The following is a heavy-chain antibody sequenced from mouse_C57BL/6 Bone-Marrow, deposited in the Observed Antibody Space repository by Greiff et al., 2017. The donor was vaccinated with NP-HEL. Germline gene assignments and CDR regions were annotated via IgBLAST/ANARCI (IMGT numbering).Heavy chain of an antibody. J-gene: IGHJ4*01. Sequence: QVQLQQPGAELVKPGASVKLSCKASGYTFTSYWMHWVKQRPGRGLEWIGRIDPNSGGTKYNEKFKSKATLTVDKPSSTAYMQLSSLTSEDSAVYYCAREGWRLRRPSYAMDYWGQGTSVTVSS. CDR2: IDPNSGGT. D-gene: IGHD2-4*01. CDR1: GYTFTSYW. CDR3: AREGWRLRRPSYAMDY. V-gene: IGHV1-72*01.